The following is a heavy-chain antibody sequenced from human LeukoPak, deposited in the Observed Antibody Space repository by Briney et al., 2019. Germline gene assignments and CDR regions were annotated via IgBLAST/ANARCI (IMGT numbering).Heavy chain of an antibody. CDR1: GFTFSNAW. CDR2: IKSKTDGGTT. J-gene: IGHJ4*02. Sequence: GGSLRLSCAASGFTFSNAWMNWVRQAPGKGLEWVGRIKSKTDGGTTDYAAPVKGRFTISGDDSKNTLYLQMNSLKTEDTAVYYCTTLYYDSSGYCDYWGQGTLVTVSS. D-gene: IGHD3-22*01. V-gene: IGHV3-15*07. CDR3: TTLYYDSSGYCDY.